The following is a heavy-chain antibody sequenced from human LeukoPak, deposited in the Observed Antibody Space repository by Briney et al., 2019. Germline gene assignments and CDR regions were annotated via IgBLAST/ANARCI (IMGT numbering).Heavy chain of an antibody. CDR3: AREGRGLQLWLGTSWFHP. CDR2: IYTSGST. CDR1: GGSISSYY. V-gene: IGHV4-4*07. D-gene: IGHD5-18*01. Sequence: SETLSLTCTVSGGSISSYYWSWVRQPAGKGLEWIGRIYTSGSTNYNPSLKSRVTMSVDTSKHQYSLKLSSVTAADTAVYYCAREGRGLQLWLGTSWFHPWGQGTLVTVSS. J-gene: IGHJ5*02.